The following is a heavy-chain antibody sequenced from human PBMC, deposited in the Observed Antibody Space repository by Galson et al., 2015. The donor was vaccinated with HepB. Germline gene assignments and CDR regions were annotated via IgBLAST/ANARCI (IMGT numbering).Heavy chain of an antibody. J-gene: IGHJ4*02. CDR3: AKLGGITMVRGVIEDY. V-gene: IGHV3-30*18. Sequence: SLRLSCAASGFTFSSYGMHWVRQAPGKGLEWVAVISYDGSNKYYADSVKGRFTISRDNSKNTLYLQMNSLRAEDTAVYYCAKLGGITMVRGVIEDYWGQGTLVTVSS. D-gene: IGHD3-10*01. CDR1: GFTFSSYG. CDR2: ISYDGSNK.